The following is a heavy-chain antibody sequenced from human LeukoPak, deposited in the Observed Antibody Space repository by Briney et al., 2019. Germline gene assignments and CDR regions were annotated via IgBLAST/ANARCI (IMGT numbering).Heavy chain of an antibody. J-gene: IGHJ1*01. V-gene: IGHV3-53*01. CDR2: IYSGGNT. CDR3: ASMYFSQYFQH. D-gene: IGHD2-8*01. CDR1: GFTFSSYA. Sequence: GGSLRLSCAASGFTFSSYAMSWVRQAPGKGLEWVSVIYSGGNTYYADSVKGRFTISRDNSKNTLYLQMNSLRAEDTAVYYCASMYFSQYFQHWGQGTLVTVSS.